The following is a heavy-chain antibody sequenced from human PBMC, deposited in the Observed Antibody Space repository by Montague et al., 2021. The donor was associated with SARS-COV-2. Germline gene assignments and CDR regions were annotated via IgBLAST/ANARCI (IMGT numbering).Heavy chain of an antibody. CDR1: GGSISSTSYY. V-gene: IGHV4-39*01. Sequence: SEILSLSCTVSGGSISSTSYYWGWIRQPPGKGLEWIGSISYSGSTYYKSSLKSRVTISVDTSKNQFSLRLSSVTAADTAVYYCARHITGSGNAFDIWGQGTMVTVSS. D-gene: IGHD3-10*01. J-gene: IGHJ3*02. CDR3: ARHITGSGNAFDI. CDR2: ISYSGST.